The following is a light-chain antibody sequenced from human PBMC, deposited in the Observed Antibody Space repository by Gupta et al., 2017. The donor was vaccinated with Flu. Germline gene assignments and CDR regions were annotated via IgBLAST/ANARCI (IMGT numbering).Light chain of an antibody. Sequence: IQMTQSPSSVSASVGDRVTITCRASQDVNRWLAWYQQKPGKAPKVVIYAASSLQSGVPSRFSGSGSGTDFTLTISSLQPEDFATYYCQQALSFPITFGQGTRLEI. CDR2: AAS. V-gene: IGKV1-12*01. J-gene: IGKJ5*01. CDR1: QDVNRW. CDR3: QQALSFPIT.